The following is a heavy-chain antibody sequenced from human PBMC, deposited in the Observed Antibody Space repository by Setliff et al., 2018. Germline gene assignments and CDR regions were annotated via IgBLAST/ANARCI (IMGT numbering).Heavy chain of an antibody. D-gene: IGHD4-17*01. CDR3: GRVGTSDYGDYGGFVDF. V-gene: IGHV4-4*01. CDR1: GASISSSNW. Sequence: LSLTCAVSGASISSSNWWNWVRQPPGKGLEWIGEIYHGGNTNYNPSLKSRVAISVDKSKNQFSLKLSSVTAADTAAYFCGRVGTSDYGDYGGFVDFWGQGTLVTVSS. J-gene: IGHJ4*02. CDR2: IYHGGNT.